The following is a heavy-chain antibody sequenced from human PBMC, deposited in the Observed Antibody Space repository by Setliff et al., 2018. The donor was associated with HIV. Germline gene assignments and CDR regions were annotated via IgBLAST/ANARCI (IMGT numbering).Heavy chain of an antibody. CDR2: ISYDGSNK. CDR1: GFTFSSYA. CDR3: ARDQGYYGSGGPRYYYYMDV. V-gene: IGHV3-30*01. D-gene: IGHD3-10*01. J-gene: IGHJ6*03. Sequence: GGSLRLSCAASGFTFSSYAMHWVRQAPGKGLEWVAVISYDGSNKYYADSVKGRFTISRDNSKNTLYLQMNSLRAEDTAVYYCARDQGYYGSGGPRYYYYMDVWGKGTTVTVSS.